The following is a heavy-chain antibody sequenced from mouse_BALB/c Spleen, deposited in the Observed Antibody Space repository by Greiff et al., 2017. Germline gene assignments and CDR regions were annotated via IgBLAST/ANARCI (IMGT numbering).Heavy chain of an antibody. CDR2: IYPGSGST. J-gene: IGHJ1*01. D-gene: IGHD2-2*01. CDR3: ARNYGYDEAHWYFDV. CDR1: GYTFTDYV. V-gene: IGHV1-77*01. Sequence: VHLVESGPELVKPGASVKMSCKASGYTFTDYVISWVKQRTGQGLEWIGEIYPGSGSTYYNEKFKGKATLTADKSSNTAYMQLSSLTSEDSAVYFCARNYGYDEAHWYFDVWGAGTTVTVSS.